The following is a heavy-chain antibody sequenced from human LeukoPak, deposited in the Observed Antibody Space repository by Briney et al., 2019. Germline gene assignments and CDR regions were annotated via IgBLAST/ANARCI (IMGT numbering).Heavy chain of an antibody. CDR1: GFTFSDYY. J-gene: IGHJ4*02. D-gene: IGHD5-18*01. CDR2: ISSSSSYT. Sequence: PGGSLRLSCAASGFTFSDYYVSWIRQAPGKGLEWVSYISSSSSYTNYADSVKGRFTISRDNAKNSLYLQMNSLRAEDTAVYYCARWIQLDFDYWGQGTLVTVSS. CDR3: ARWIQLDFDY. V-gene: IGHV3-11*06.